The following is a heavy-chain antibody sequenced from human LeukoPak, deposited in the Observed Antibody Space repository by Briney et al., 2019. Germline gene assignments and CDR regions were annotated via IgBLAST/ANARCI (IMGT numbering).Heavy chain of an antibody. J-gene: IGHJ6*01. V-gene: IGHV1-24*01. Sequence: ASGKVSCKVSGYTLINLAMHWGRQAPGKGREGRGGSDPHETKEARNFKGSITMTEDTSADTAYMELSSLRSEDTAVYYCASILYGYGLDVSGKGTTVTVSS. CDR1: GYTLINLA. CDR2: SDPHET. D-gene: IGHD2/OR15-2a*01. CDR3: ASILYGYGLDV.